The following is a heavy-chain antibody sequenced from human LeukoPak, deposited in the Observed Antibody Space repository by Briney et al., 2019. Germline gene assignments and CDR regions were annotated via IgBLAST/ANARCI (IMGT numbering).Heavy chain of an antibody. CDR2: INPNSGGT. Sequence: ASVKVSCKASGYTFTGYYIHWVRQAPGQGLEWMGWINPNSGGTNYAQKFQGRVTMTRDTSISTAYMELSRLRSDDTAVYYCARDRYYDILTGYYMDWGQGTLVTVSS. CDR3: ARDRYYDILTGYYMD. D-gene: IGHD3-9*01. CDR1: GYTFTGYY. J-gene: IGHJ4*02. V-gene: IGHV1-2*02.